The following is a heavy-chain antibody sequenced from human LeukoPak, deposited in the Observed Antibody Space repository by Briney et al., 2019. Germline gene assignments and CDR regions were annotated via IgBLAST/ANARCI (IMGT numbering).Heavy chain of an antibody. J-gene: IGHJ4*02. CDR1: GFTFTNYA. D-gene: IGHD3-22*01. Sequence: PGGSLRLSCAVSGFTFTNYAMAWVRQAPGKGLEWVSTISGGSGSTYCADSVKGRFTISSDNSKNALYLQMNSLRDEDTAVYYCAKHRFESGGYHSTDWGQGTLVTVSS. CDR2: ISGGSGST. V-gene: IGHV3-23*01. CDR3: AKHRFESGGYHSTD.